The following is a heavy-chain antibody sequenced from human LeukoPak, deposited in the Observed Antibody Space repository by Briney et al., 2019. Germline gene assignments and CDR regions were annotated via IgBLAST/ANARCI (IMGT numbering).Heavy chain of an antibody. D-gene: IGHD4-17*01. J-gene: IGHJ4*02. V-gene: IGHV4-31*03. Sequence: SQTLSLTCTVSGGSISSGGYYWSWIRQHPGKGLEGIGYIYYSGSTYYNPSLKSRVTISVHTSKNQFSLKLSSVTAADTAVYYCARASYGDYYFDYWGQGTLVTVSS. CDR2: IYYSGST. CDR3: ARASYGDYYFDY. CDR1: GGSISSGGYY.